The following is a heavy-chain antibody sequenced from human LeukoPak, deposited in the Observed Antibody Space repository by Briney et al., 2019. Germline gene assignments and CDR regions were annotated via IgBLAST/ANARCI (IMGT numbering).Heavy chain of an antibody. CDR2: IYYSGST. CDR1: GGSISSYY. V-gene: IGHV4-59*01. D-gene: IGHD4-17*01. CDR3: ARSGWYRVDELGKPHYGDYGSDTGMDV. Sequence: SETLSLTCTVSGGSISSYYWSWIRQPPGKGLEWIGYIYYSGSTNYNPSLKSRVTISVDTSKNQFSLKLSSVTAADTAVYYCARSGWYRVDELGKPHYGDYGSDTGMDVWGQGTTVTVSS. J-gene: IGHJ6*02.